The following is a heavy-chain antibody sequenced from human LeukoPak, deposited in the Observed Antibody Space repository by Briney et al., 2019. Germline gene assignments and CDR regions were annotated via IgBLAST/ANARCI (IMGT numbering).Heavy chain of an antibody. CDR3: ARDGDHRYYYYGLDV. Sequence: GGSLRLSCAASGFAFSSYWMSWVRQAPGKGLEWVANIRQDGSERYYVDSVKGRFTISRDSAKKSLYLQMNSLRVEDTAVYYCARDGDHRYYYYGLDVWGQGTTVTVSS. CDR2: IRQDGSER. V-gene: IGHV3-7*01. CDR1: GFAFSSYW. D-gene: IGHD4-17*01. J-gene: IGHJ6*02.